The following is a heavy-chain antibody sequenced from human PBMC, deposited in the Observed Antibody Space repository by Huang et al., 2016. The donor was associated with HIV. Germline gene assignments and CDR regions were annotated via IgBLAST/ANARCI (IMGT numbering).Heavy chain of an antibody. CDR1: GYSFSSYW. Sequence: EVQLVQSGAEVKKPGESLKISCRVSGYSFSSYWIGWVRQMPGRGLEGMGVIYPADSDIKYSPSFKDQVSISVDKSFDIAYLQWRGLRASDTATYYCARQHTGYHIFDLWGQGTTVTVSS. CDR2: IYPADSDI. D-gene: IGHD3-9*01. CDR3: ARQHTGYHIFDL. J-gene: IGHJ6*02. V-gene: IGHV5-51*01.